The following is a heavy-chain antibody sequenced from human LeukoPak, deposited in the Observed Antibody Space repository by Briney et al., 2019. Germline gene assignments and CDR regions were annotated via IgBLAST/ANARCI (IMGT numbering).Heavy chain of an antibody. Sequence: GGSLKLSCAASGFTFSSYAMDWVRQAPGKGLEWVSTIIGIGGTTYYADSVKGRFSISRDNSKNTLYLQMNSLRAEDTAVYYCARHYYDSGARNGFDIWGQGTMVT. CDR1: GFTFSSYA. V-gene: IGHV3-23*01. D-gene: IGHD3-22*01. CDR2: IIGIGGTT. J-gene: IGHJ3*02. CDR3: ARHYYDSGARNGFDI.